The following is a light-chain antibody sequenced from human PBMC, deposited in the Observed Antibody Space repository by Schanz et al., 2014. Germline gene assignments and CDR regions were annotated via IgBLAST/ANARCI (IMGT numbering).Light chain of an antibody. CDR3: QQRDSWPSRRVT. CDR2: DAS. CDR1: QSVSRY. V-gene: IGKV3-11*01. J-gene: IGKJ4*01. Sequence: EIVLTQSPATLSLSPGERATLSCRASQSVSRYLAWYQQKPGQAPRLLIYDASNRATGIPARFSGSGSGTDFTLTISSLEPEDFVVYYCQQRDSWPSRRVTFGGGTKVEIK.